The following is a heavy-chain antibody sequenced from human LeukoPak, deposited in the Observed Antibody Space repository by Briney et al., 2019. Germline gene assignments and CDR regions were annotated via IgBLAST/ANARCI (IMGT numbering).Heavy chain of an antibody. J-gene: IGHJ4*02. V-gene: IGHV1-46*01. Sequence: HRASVKVSCKASGYTFTSNYIHWVRQAPGQGLEWMGMIYPRDGSTSYAQKFQGRVTITADESTRTAYMELRTLRSEDTAIYYCARGSGETGGYYYVYWGRGTPVTVSS. CDR3: ARGSGETGGYYYVY. CDR1: GYTFTSNY. D-gene: IGHD3-22*01. CDR2: IYPRDGST.